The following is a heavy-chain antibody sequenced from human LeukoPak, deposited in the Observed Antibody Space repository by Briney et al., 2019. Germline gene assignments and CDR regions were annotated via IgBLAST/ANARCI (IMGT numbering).Heavy chain of an antibody. V-gene: IGHV3-53*01. D-gene: IGHD3-3*01. Sequence: GGSLRLSCAASGSTVSSNYMSWVRQAPGKGLEWVSVIYSGGSTYYADSVKGRFTISRDNSKNTLYLQMNGLRAEDTAVYYCAREAYDFWIGWRYGMDVWGQGTTVTVSS. J-gene: IGHJ6*02. CDR2: IYSGGST. CDR1: GSTVSSNY. CDR3: AREAYDFWIGWRYGMDV.